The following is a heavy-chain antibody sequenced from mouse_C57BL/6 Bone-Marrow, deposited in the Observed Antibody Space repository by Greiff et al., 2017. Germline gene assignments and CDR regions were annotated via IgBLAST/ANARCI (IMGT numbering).Heavy chain of an antibody. CDR1: GYTFTSYG. V-gene: IGHV1-81*01. D-gene: IGHD2-5*01. J-gene: IGHJ3*01. CDR3: ARKGPYYSNYWFAY. CDR2: IYPRSGNT. Sequence: QVQLKESGAERARPGASVKLSCKASGYTFTSYGISWVKQRTGQGLVWIGEIYPRSGNTYYNEKFKGKATLTADKSSSTAYMELRSLTSEDSAVYFCARKGPYYSNYWFAYWGQGTLVTVSA.